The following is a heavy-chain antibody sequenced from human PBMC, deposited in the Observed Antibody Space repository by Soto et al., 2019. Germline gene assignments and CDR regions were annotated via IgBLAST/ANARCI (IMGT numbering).Heavy chain of an antibody. J-gene: IGHJ4*02. Sequence: QVQLQESGPGLVKPSETLSLTCTVSGGSISSYYWSWIRQPPEKGLEWIGYIYYSGSTNYNPSLKSRVTISVDTSKNQFSLNLSSVTAADTAVYYCARDRISVTEGFDYWGQRTLVTVSS. D-gene: IGHD6-19*01. V-gene: IGHV4-59*01. CDR3: ARDRISVTEGFDY. CDR1: GGSISSYY. CDR2: IYYSGST.